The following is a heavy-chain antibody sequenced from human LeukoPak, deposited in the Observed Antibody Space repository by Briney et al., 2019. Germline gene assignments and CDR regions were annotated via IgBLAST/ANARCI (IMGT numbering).Heavy chain of an antibody. D-gene: IGHD6-13*01. V-gene: IGHV3-23*01. Sequence: GGSLRLSCAASGFTFSSYSMSWVRQAPGKGLEWVSAISGGRGSTYYADSVRGRFTISRDNSKNILYLQMNSLRAEDTAIYYCAKGGYSSSYFYGVDVWGQGTKVTVSS. CDR2: ISGGRGST. CDR3: AKGGYSSSYFYGVDV. J-gene: IGHJ6*02. CDR1: GFTFSSYS.